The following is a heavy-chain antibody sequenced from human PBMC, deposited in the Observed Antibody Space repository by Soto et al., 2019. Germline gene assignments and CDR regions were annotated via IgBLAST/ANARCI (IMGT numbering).Heavy chain of an antibody. Sequence: EVQLLESGGGLVQPGGSLRLSCAASGFTFSSYAMSWVRQAPGKGLEWVSAISGSGGSTYYADSVKGRFTISRDNSKNTLYLQINSLRAEDTAVYYCARPDVRIAAASYWGQGTLVTVSS. J-gene: IGHJ4*02. CDR1: GFTFSSYA. CDR2: ISGSGGST. CDR3: ARPDVRIAAASY. V-gene: IGHV3-23*01. D-gene: IGHD6-13*01.